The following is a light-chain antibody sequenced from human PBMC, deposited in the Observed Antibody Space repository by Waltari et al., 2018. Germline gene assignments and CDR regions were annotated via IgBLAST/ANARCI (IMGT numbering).Light chain of an antibody. CDR2: WAS. J-gene: IGKJ4*01. CDR1: QSVLYSSNNKNF. Sequence: DIVMTQSPDSLAMSLGESATINCKSSQSVLYSSNNKNFLAWYQLRPGQPPRLLIHWASTRESGVPDRFDGSGSGTDFTLTISSLQAEDVALYFCQQYYSFPLTFGGGTKVEIK. V-gene: IGKV4-1*01. CDR3: QQYYSFPLT.